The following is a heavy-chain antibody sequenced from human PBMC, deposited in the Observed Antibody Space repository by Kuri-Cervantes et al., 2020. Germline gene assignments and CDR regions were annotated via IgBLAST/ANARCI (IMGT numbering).Heavy chain of an antibody. CDR2: IGTAGDT. V-gene: IGHV3-13*01. D-gene: IGHD2-2*01. CDR3: ARDRRSSPGGMDV. Sequence: GESLKISCAASGFTFSSYGMHWVRQATGKGLEWASAIGTAGDTYYPGSVKGRFTISRESAMNSLYLQMNSLRAGDTAVYYCARDRRSSPGGMDVWGQGTTVTVSS. CDR1: GFTFSSYG. J-gene: IGHJ6*02.